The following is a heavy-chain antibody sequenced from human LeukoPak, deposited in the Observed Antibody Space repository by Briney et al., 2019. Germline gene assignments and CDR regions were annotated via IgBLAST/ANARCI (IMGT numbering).Heavy chain of an antibody. Sequence: SETLSLTCTVSGGSVSSGSYHWSWIRQPPGKGLEWIGYIYYSGSTNYNPSLKSRVTISVDTSKNQFSLKLSSVTAADTAVYYCARVLRGYSGYDYYFDYWGQGTLVTVSS. J-gene: IGHJ4*02. CDR1: GGSVSSGSYH. CDR2: IYYSGST. D-gene: IGHD5-12*01. V-gene: IGHV4-61*01. CDR3: ARVLRGYSGYDYYFDY.